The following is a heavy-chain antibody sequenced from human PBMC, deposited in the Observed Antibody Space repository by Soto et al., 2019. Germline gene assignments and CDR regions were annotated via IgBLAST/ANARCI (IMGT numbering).Heavy chain of an antibody. D-gene: IGHD6-6*01. CDR2: IYYSGNT. V-gene: IGHV4-30-4*01. CDR3: ARGAYSDSSSYFDY. J-gene: IGHJ4*02. CDR1: GDSISSDVYY. Sequence: QVQLQESGPGLVKPSQTLSLTCTVSGDSISSDVYYWTWIRQPPGKGLEWIGYIYYSGNTYSSPSLQSRVTISVDTSRNKFTLKLNSVTAADTAVYYCARGAYSDSSSYFDYWGQGTLVTVSS.